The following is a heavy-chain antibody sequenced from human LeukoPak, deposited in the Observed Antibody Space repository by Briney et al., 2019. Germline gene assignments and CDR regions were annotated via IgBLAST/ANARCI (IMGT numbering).Heavy chain of an antibody. J-gene: IGHJ4*02. Sequence: SETLSLTCTVSGGSITSYYWSWIRQPPGKGLEWIGYISYSGSTNYNPSLKSRVSISVDTSKNQFSLNLSSVTAADTAVYYCARDLGIGEDSWGQGILVTVSS. V-gene: IGHV4-59*01. CDR3: ARDLGIGEDS. CDR1: GGSITSYY. CDR2: ISYSGST. D-gene: IGHD6-13*01.